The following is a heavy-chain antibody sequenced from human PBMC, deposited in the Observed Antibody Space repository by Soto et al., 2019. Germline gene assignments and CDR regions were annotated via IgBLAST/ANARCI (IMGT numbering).Heavy chain of an antibody. CDR3: ARKGGAYSSSSEDHYYFGMDV. CDR1: GCTFSSYA. J-gene: IGHJ6*02. Sequence: ASVKVSCKASGCTFSSYAISWVRQAPGQGLEWMGGIIPIFGTANYAQKFQGRVTITADESTSTAYMELSSLRSEDTAVYYCARKGGAYSSSSEDHYYFGMDVWGQGTTVIFS. D-gene: IGHD6-6*01. CDR2: IIPIFGTA. V-gene: IGHV1-69*13.